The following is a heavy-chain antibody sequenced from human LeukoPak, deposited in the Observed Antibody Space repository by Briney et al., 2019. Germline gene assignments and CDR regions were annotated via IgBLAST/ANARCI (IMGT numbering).Heavy chain of an antibody. Sequence: GGSLRLSCAASGFTFDDYAMHWVRQAPGKGLEWVSGISWNSGSIGYADSVKGRFTISRDNAKNSLYLQMNSLRAEDTALYYCAKDSSPTVVAADNWFDPWGQGTLVTVSS. D-gene: IGHD2-15*01. CDR3: AKDSSPTVVAADNWFDP. CDR2: ISWNSGSI. V-gene: IGHV3-9*01. J-gene: IGHJ5*02. CDR1: GFTFDDYA.